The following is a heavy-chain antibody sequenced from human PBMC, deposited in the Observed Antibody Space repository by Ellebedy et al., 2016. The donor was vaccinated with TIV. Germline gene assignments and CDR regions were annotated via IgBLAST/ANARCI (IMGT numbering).Heavy chain of an antibody. D-gene: IGHD3-10*01. CDR3: ATGSPYASGNSRVCWFDP. J-gene: IGHJ5*02. V-gene: IGHV3-23*01. CDR1: GFSFNSYA. Sequence: GGSLRLXXVASGFSFNSYAMSWVRLAPGKGLEWVSGVSGSGATTYYADSVKGRFSIPRDSSKNTLFLQMNNLTADDMAVYYCATGSPYASGNSRVCWFDPWGQGTLVTVSS. CDR2: VSGSGATT.